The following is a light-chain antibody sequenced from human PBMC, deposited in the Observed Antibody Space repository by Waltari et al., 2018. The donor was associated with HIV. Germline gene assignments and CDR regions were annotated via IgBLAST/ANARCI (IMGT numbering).Light chain of an antibody. V-gene: IGLV1-47*01. Sequence: QSVLTQPPSASGTTGQRPTISSSGSSSHIGITYVFWYQPFPGTATKLLMYRNGQRPSGVPARFCGSKSGTAASLAISGLRAEDEADYYCATWDDNLGGRVFGGGTKLTVL. CDR2: RNG. CDR1: SSHIGITY. CDR3: ATWDDNLGGRV. J-gene: IGLJ3*02.